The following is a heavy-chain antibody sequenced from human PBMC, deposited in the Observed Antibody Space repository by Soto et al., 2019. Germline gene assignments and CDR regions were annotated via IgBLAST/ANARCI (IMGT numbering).Heavy chain of an antibody. CDR3: ARIAAAGQYDY. D-gene: IGHD6-13*01. J-gene: IGHJ4*02. V-gene: IGHV1-69*12. Sequence: QVQLVQSGAEVTKPGSSVKVSCKASGGTFSSYAISWVRQAPGQGLEWMGGIIPIFGTANYAPKFQGRVTIPADESKSTAYMELSSLRSEDTAVYYCARIAAAGQYDYWGQGTLVTVSS. CDR2: IIPIFGTA. CDR1: GGTFSSYA.